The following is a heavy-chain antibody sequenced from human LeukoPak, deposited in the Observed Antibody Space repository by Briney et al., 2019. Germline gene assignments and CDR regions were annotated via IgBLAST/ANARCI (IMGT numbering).Heavy chain of an antibody. J-gene: IGHJ3*02. Sequence: ASVKVSCKASGYTFTSYAMNWVRQAPGQGLEWVEWINTNTGNATYAQGFTGRFVFSLDTSVSTAYLQISSLKAEDTAVYYCARDNYDILTGYYHDALDIWGQGTMVTVSS. CDR1: GYTFTSYA. CDR3: ARDNYDILTGYYHDALDI. CDR2: INTNTGNA. V-gene: IGHV7-4-1*02. D-gene: IGHD3-9*01.